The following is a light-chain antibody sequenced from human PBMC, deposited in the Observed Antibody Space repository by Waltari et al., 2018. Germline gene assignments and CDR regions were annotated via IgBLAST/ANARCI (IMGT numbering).Light chain of an antibody. CDR3: HSADNSNSYQV. CDR1: ALPNQS. Sequence: SYELTQSPSLSVSPGQTARITCSGDALPNQSAYWYQQNPGQAPVLVLYKDSERPSRIPERFSGSSSGTTVTLTITAVQAEDEADYYCHSADNSNSYQVFGGGTKLTVL. CDR2: KDS. J-gene: IGLJ2*01. V-gene: IGLV3-25*03.